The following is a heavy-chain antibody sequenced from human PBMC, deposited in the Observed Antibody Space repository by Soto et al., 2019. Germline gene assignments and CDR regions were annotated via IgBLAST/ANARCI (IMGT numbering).Heavy chain of an antibody. Sequence: QVQLVQSGAEVKKPGSSVKVSCKASGGTFSSYAISWVRQAPGQGLEWMGGIIPIFGTANYAKKFQGRVTITAEESTITAYMETSSLRSEDTAVYYCARGRARVTITRTSYYYNYGMDVWGQGTTVTVSS. CDR3: ARGRARVTITRTSYYYNYGMDV. CDR1: GGTFSSYA. CDR2: IIPIFGTA. V-gene: IGHV1-69*01. J-gene: IGHJ6*02. D-gene: IGHD1-7*01.